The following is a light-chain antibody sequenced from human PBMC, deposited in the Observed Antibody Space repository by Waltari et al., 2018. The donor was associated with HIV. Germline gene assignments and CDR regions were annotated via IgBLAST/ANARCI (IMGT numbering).Light chain of an antibody. CDR1: SSDVGGYKY. V-gene: IGLV2-14*01. CDR2: DVS. CDR3: CSYTSTSSFVM. Sequence: QSALTQPAPVSGSPGQSITISCPGPSSDVGGYKYVSWYQQHSGKVPKLIIYDVSNRPAGVSNRFSGSKSGNTASLTISGLQAEDEADYYCCSYTSTSSFVMFCGGTKLTVV. J-gene: IGLJ3*02.